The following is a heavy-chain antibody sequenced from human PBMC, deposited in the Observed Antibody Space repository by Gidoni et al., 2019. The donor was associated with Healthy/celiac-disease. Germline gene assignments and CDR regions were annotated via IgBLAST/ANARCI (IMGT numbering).Heavy chain of an antibody. CDR2: ISAYNGNT. V-gene: IGHV1-18*01. CDR1: GYTFTSYG. Sequence: QVQLVQSGAEVKKPGASVRVSCKPSGYTFTSYGTSWVRQAPGQGLEWMGWISAYNGNTNYAQKLQGRVTMTTDTSTSTAYMELRSLRSDDTAVYYCARSEGFGEFDYYMDVWGKGTTVTVSS. J-gene: IGHJ6*03. CDR3: ARSEGFGEFDYYMDV. D-gene: IGHD3-10*01.